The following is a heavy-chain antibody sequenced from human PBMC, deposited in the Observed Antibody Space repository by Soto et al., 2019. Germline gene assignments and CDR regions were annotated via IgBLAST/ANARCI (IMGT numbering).Heavy chain of an antibody. V-gene: IGHV3-23*01. Sequence: VQLLESGGGLVQPGGSLRLSCAASGFTFTSFAMTWVRQAPGKGLEWVSRISASGGSTYYADSVKGRFTISRDNSKNTLYLQMNSVRAEDTAVYYCAKDEASAAVLDYWGQGTLVSVSS. CDR1: GFTFTSFA. CDR3: AKDEASAAVLDY. D-gene: IGHD6-25*01. J-gene: IGHJ4*02. CDR2: ISASGGST.